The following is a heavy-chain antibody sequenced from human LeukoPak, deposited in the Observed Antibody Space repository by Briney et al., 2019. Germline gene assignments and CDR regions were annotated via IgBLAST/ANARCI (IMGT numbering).Heavy chain of an antibody. D-gene: IGHD1-26*01. CDR1: GFTFKRYS. V-gene: IGHV3-48*01. J-gene: IGHJ4*02. CDR3: ARDDVGYFDY. Sequence: GGSLRLSCAASGFTFKRYSMNWVRQAPGKGLEWISYVSSSSSVYYVDSVKGRFTISRDNAKNSLYLQMNSLIAEDTAVYYCARDDVGYFDYWGQGTLVTVSS. CDR2: VSSSSSV.